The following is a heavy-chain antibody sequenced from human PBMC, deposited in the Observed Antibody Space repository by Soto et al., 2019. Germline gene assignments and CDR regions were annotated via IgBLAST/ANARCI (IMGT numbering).Heavy chain of an antibody. Sequence: QVQLQESGPGLVKPSQTLSLTCNVSGTSISSGDYFWNWIRQPPGKGLEWIGYIYYSGSTYYNPSLKSRVTISLDTSKNQFSLKLTSVTAADTAVYFCVNRYYYDSRGYYGFDTWGQGTMVTVSS. J-gene: IGHJ3*02. V-gene: IGHV4-30-4*01. CDR3: VNRYYYDSRGYYGFDT. CDR1: GTSISSGDYF. D-gene: IGHD3-22*01. CDR2: IYYSGST.